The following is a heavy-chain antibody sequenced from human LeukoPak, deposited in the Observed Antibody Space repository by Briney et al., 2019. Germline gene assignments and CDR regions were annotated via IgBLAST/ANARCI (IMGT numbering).Heavy chain of an antibody. Sequence: SETLSLTCTVSGGSITNYYWSWIRQPPGKGLEWIGYIYYSGSTNYNPSLKSRVTLSVDTSRNQFSLSLRSMTAADTAVYYCARTEPSGTTSHWGQGALVTVSS. D-gene: IGHD1-1*01. V-gene: IGHV4-59*01. CDR3: ARTEPSGTTSH. J-gene: IGHJ4*02. CDR2: IYYSGST. CDR1: GGSITNYY.